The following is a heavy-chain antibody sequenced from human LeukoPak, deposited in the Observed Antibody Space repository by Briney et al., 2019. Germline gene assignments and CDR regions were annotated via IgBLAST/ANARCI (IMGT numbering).Heavy chain of an antibody. V-gene: IGHV3-30*02. CDR2: IRYDGSNK. CDR1: GFTFSSYG. D-gene: IGHD3-3*01. CDR3: ARGNYDFWSGYYPGVNWFDP. J-gene: IGHJ5*02. Sequence: GGSLRLSCAASGFTFSSYGMHWVRQAPGKGLEWVAFIRYDGSNKYYADSVKGRFTISRDNSKNTLYLQMNSLRAEDTAVYYCARGNYDFWSGYYPGVNWFDPWGQGTLVTVSS.